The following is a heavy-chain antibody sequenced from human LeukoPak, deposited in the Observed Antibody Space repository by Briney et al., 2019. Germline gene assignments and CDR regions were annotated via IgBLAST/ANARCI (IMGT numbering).Heavy chain of an antibody. CDR2: IYSGDNT. CDR3: AGRRVLDASFDY. CDR1: GFAVSNNY. V-gene: IGHV3-66*02. Sequence: GGSLRLSCAASGFAVSNNYMSWVRQAPGKGLEWVSVIYSGDNTYYVESVKGRFTISRDNSKNTLFLQMNRLRAEDTAVYYCAGRRVLDASFDYWGQGTLVAVSS. D-gene: IGHD3-16*01. J-gene: IGHJ4*02.